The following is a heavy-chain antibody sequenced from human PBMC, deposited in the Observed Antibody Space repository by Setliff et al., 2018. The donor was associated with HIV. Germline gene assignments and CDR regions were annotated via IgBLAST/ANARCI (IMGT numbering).Heavy chain of an antibody. CDR2: INIDSGHT. D-gene: IGHD6-25*01. V-gene: IGHV1-18*01. Sequence: GASVKVSCKASGYSFTDYGISWVRQAPGQGFAWMGWINIDSGHTNFAQKFQDRVTVPTDTSTNTTYMELRGLRSDDTATYYCARVPSGAAGLVRAGFDFWGQGTLVTVSS. CDR3: ARVPSGAAGLVRAGFDF. J-gene: IGHJ4*01. CDR1: GYSFTDYG.